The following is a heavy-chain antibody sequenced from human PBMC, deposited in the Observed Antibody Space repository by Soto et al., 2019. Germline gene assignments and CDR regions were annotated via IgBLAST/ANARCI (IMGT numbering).Heavy chain of an antibody. CDR1: GGSISSSSYY. CDR2: IYYSGST. Sequence: QLQLQESGPGLVKPSETLSLTCTVSGGSISSSSYYWGWIRQPPGKGLEWIGSIYYSGSTYYNPSLKSRVTISVDTSEIQFSLKLSSVTAADTAVYYCWCLSCSGGSCYVSLRDAFDIWGQGTMVTVSS. V-gene: IGHV4-39*01. J-gene: IGHJ3*02. CDR3: WCLSCSGGSCYVSLRDAFDI. D-gene: IGHD2-15*01.